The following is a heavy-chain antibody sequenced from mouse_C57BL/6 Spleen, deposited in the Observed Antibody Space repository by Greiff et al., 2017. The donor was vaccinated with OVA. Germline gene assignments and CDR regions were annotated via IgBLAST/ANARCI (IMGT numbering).Heavy chain of an antibody. D-gene: IGHD1-1*02. V-gene: IGHV5-16*01. CDR2: INYDGSST. CDR3: ARGGGGPGYFDV. CDR1: GFTFSDYY. Sequence: DVQLVESEGGLVQPGSSMKLSCTASGFTFSDYYMAWVRQVPEKGLEWVANINYDGSSTYYLDSLKSRFIISRDNAKNILYLQMSSLKSEDTAAYDCARGGGGPGYFDVWGTGTTVTVSS. J-gene: IGHJ1*03.